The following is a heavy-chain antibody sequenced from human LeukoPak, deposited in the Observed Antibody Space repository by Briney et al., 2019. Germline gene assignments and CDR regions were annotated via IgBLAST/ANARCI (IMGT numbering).Heavy chain of an antibody. Sequence: SGGSLRLSCAASGFTFSSFAMTWVRQSPGKGLEWVSSNRGGGAATGYADSVRGRFTIFRDNSKNTLYLQMNSLRAEDSAVYFCGRDPNGDYVGAFEFWGQGTLVTVSS. V-gene: IGHV3-23*01. CDR2: NRGGGAAT. D-gene: IGHD4-17*01. CDR1: GFTFSSFA. J-gene: IGHJ3*01. CDR3: GRDPNGDYVGAFEF.